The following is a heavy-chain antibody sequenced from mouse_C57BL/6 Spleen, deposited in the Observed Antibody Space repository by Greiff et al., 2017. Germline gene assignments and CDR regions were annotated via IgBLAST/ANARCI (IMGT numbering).Heavy chain of an antibody. V-gene: IGHV1-64*01. CDR1: GYTFTSYW. CDR2: IHPNSGST. Sequence: VQLQQPGAELVQPGASVKLSCKASGYTFTSYWMHWVKQRPGQGLEWIGMIHPNSGSTNSNEKFKSKSTLTVDKSSSTAYMQLSSLTSEVSAVYYCARSVDYGSSYYWGQGTTLTVSS. CDR3: ARSVDYGSSYY. J-gene: IGHJ2*01. D-gene: IGHD1-1*01.